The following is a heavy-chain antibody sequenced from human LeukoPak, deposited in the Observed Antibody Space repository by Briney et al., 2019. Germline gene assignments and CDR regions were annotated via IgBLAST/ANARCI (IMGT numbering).Heavy chain of an antibody. Sequence: GASVKVSCKASGYTFTSYDINWVRRATGQGLEWMGWMNPNSGNTGYAQKFQGRVTMTRNTSISTAYMELSSLRSEDTAVYYCARGGAYCGGDCYPYSDYWGQGTLVTVSS. CDR1: GYTFTSYD. D-gene: IGHD2-21*02. J-gene: IGHJ4*02. CDR3: ARGGAYCGGDCYPYSDY. V-gene: IGHV1-8*01. CDR2: MNPNSGNT.